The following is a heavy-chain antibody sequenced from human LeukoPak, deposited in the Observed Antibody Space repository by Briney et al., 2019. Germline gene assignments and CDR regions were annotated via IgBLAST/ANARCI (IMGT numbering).Heavy chain of an antibody. CDR1: GFTFSSYS. Sequence: GGSLRLSCAASGFTFSSYSMSWVRQAPGKGLEWVSSISSSSNYIHYADSVKGRFTISRDTATNSLFLQMNSLRAEDTAVYFCARDLTDDFWGGYHFDYWGQGILVTVSS. D-gene: IGHD3-3*01. CDR3: ARDLTDDFWGGYHFDY. J-gene: IGHJ4*02. V-gene: IGHV3-21*01. CDR2: ISSSSNYI.